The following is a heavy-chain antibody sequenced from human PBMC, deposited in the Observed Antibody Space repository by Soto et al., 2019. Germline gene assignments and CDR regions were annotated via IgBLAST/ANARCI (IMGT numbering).Heavy chain of an antibody. V-gene: IGHV3-33*01. Sequence: GGSLRLSCAASGFTFSSYGMHWVRQAPGKGLEWVAVIWYDGSNKYYADSVKGRFTISRDNSKNTLYLQMNSLRAEDTAVYYCARYILTGYPTDQYYGSGSYPDYWGQGTLVTVSS. D-gene: IGHD3-10*01. CDR2: IWYDGSNK. CDR3: ARYILTGYPTDQYYGSGSYPDY. CDR1: GFTFSSYG. J-gene: IGHJ4*02.